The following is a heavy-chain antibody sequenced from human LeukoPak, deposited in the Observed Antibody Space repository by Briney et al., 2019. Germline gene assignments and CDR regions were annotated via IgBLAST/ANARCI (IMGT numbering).Heavy chain of an antibody. CDR1: GYTFISYG. J-gene: IGHJ4*02. D-gene: IGHD2-15*01. V-gene: IGHV1-69*04. CDR2: IIPILDIA. CDR3: ARGFRSVAVVDDTPLSDY. Sequence: GASVKVSCKASGYTFISYGISWVRQAPGQGLEWMGRIIPILDIANYAQKFQGRVTITADKSTTTAYMELSSLRSEDTAMYYCARGFRSVAVVDDTPLSDYWGQGTLVTVSS.